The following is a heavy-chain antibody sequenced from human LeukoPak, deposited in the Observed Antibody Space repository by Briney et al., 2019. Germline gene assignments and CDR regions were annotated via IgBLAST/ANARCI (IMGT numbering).Heavy chain of an antibody. CDR1: GGSLNNYY. CDR3: ARGQWLDND. D-gene: IGHD6-19*01. Sequence: RTSETLSLTCAVYGGSLNNYYWSWVRQPPGKGLEWIGEINHRGSTNYNSSLKSRVALSVDTSKNQFSLELRSVTAADTAVYYCARGQWLDNDWGQGTLVTVSS. CDR2: INHRGST. J-gene: IGHJ4*02. V-gene: IGHV4-34*01.